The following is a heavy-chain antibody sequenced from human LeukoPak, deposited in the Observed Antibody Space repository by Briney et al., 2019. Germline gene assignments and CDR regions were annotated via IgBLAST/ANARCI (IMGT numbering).Heavy chain of an antibody. Sequence: PGGSLRLSCAASGFTFSSYEMNWVRQAPGKGLEWVSYISSSGCTIYYADSVKGRFTISRDNAKNSMYLQMNSMRAEDTAVYYCARSPAGATRGYFDYWGQGTLVTVSS. CDR2: ISSSGCTI. CDR1: GFTFSSYE. CDR3: ARSPAGATRGYFDY. D-gene: IGHD1-26*01. J-gene: IGHJ4*02. V-gene: IGHV3-48*03.